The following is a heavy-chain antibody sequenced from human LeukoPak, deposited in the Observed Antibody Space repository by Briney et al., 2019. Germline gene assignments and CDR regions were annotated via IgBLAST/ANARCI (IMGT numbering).Heavy chain of an antibody. V-gene: IGHV4-38-2*02. D-gene: IGHD6-13*01. Sequence: SETLSLTCTVSGYSISSGYYWGWIRQPPGKGLEWIGSIYYSGSTYYNPSLKSRVTISADTSKNQFSLKLSSVTAADTAVYYCARHTSRLFDYWGQGTLVTVSS. CDR1: GYSISSGYY. CDR3: ARHTSRLFDY. CDR2: IYYSGST. J-gene: IGHJ4*02.